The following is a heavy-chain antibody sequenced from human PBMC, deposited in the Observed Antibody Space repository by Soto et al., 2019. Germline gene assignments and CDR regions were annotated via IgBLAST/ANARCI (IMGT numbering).Heavy chain of an antibody. CDR1: GASISSGGYS. CDR2: IYHSGSS. CDR3: ATSSGPFGGVKS. V-gene: IGHV4-30-2*01. J-gene: IGHJ4*02. Sequence: QLQLQESGSGLVKPSQTLSLTCAVSGASISSGGYSWSWIRQPPGKGLEWIGYIYHSGSSDYNPSLKSRVTISLDRSKNQFSLKLSSVTAADTAVYYCATSSGPFGGVKSWGQGTLVTVSS. D-gene: IGHD3-16*01.